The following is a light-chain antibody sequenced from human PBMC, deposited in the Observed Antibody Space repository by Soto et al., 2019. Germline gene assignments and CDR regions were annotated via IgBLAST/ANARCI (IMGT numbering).Light chain of an antibody. Sequence: QSALTQPASVSGSPGQSIALSCTGTSCDVGGYDYVSWYQQHTDKAPKLMIYEVTKRPSWVSNRFSGSKSGNTASLTISGLQPEDEADYYCSSHTSGSTRVFGSGTKLTVL. CDR1: SCDVGGYDY. CDR3: SSHTSGSTRV. V-gene: IGLV2-14*01. CDR2: EVT. J-gene: IGLJ1*01.